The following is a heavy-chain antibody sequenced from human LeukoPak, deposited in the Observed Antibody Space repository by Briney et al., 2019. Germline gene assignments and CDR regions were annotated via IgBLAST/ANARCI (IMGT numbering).Heavy chain of an antibody. Sequence: AASVKVSCKASGYTFTSYGITWVRQAPGQGLEWMGWISPYNGNRDYAQKLQGRVTMTTDTSTSTAYVELRSLRSDDTAMYYCVSGSHFDYWGQGTLVNGSS. CDR3: VSGSHFDY. CDR2: ISPYNGNR. CDR1: GYTFTSYG. D-gene: IGHD1-26*01. J-gene: IGHJ4*02. V-gene: IGHV1-18*01.